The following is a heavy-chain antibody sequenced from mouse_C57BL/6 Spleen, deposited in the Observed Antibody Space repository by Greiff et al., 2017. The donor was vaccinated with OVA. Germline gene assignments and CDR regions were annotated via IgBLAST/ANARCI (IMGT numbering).Heavy chain of an antibody. CDR3: ASFAY. Sequence: EVKLMESGPGLVKPSQSLSLTCSVTGYSITSGYYWNWIRQFPGNKLEWMGYISYDGSNNYNPSLKNRISITRDTSKNQFCLKLNAVAAEDTATYYCASFAYWGQGTLVTVSA. CDR2: ISYDGSN. V-gene: IGHV3-6*01. J-gene: IGHJ3*01. CDR1: GYSITSGYY.